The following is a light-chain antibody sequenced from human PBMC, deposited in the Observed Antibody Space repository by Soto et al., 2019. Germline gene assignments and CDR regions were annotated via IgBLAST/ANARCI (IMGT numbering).Light chain of an antibody. CDR3: LQDYGDSWT. Sequence: DIQMTQSPSSLSASVGDRVTITCQASQDISNYLNWYQQKPGKAPKLLIYDASNLETGVPSRFSGRRSGTEFTLTISSLQPEDFASYYCLQDYGDSWTFGQGTKVEIE. CDR2: DAS. CDR1: QDISNY. J-gene: IGKJ1*01. V-gene: IGKV1-33*01.